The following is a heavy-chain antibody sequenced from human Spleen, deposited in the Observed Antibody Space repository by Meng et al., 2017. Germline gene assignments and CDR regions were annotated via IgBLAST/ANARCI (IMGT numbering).Heavy chain of an antibody. V-gene: IGHV1-18*01. J-gene: IGHJ4*02. CDR2: ISGYNGDT. CDR3: ARSPRLGEVGPPGY. CDR1: GYTFTSYA. Sequence: QVQLVQSGAEARKPGASVKVPCKASGYTFTSYAIAWFRQAPGQGLEWLGWISGYNGDTYYAQNFQDRVTMTTDTSTNIASMEVRSLISDDTAVYYCARSPRLGEVGPPGYWGQGTLVTVSS. D-gene: IGHD3-16*01.